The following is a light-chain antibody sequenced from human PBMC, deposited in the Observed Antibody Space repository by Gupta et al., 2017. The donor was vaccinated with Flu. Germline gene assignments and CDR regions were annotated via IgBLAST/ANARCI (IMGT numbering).Light chain of an antibody. CDR1: SSDVGGYNH. CDR3: SSYTSRSTCLL. J-gene: IGLJ2*01. CDR2: EVN. Sequence: QPALTQPASVSGSPGQSISISCTGTSSDVGGYNHVSWYQQHPGKAPKLMIYEVNNRPSGVSNRFSGSKSGNTASLTISGLRAEDEADYYCSSYTSRSTCLLFGGGTKLTVL. V-gene: IGLV2-14*01.